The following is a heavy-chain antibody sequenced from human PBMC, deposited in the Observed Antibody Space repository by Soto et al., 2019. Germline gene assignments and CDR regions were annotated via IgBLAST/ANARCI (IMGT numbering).Heavy chain of an antibody. D-gene: IGHD2-2*01. V-gene: IGHV3-73*02. Sequence: EVQLVESGGGLVQPGGSLKLSCAASGITFSGSAMHWVRQASGKGLEWVGRIRSKADNYATAYAASLKGRFTISRDDSKNTAYLQMNSLKIEDTAVYYCTRPYCYSSTCYSPDYYYGMDVWGQGTTVTVSS. J-gene: IGHJ6*02. CDR3: TRPYCYSSTCYSPDYYYGMDV. CDR1: GITFSGSA. CDR2: IRSKADNYAT.